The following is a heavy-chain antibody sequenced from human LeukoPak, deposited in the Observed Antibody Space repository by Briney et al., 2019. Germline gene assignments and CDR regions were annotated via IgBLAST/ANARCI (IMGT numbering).Heavy chain of an antibody. V-gene: IGHV3-30-3*01. CDR3: AKVPDRSFGGVVSEYYFDY. D-gene: IGHD3-16*01. CDR1: GFTFSSYA. CDR2: ISYDGSNK. J-gene: IGHJ4*02. Sequence: PGRSLRLSCAASGFTFSSYAMHWVRQAPGKGLEWVAVISYDGSNKYYADSVKGRFTISRDNSKNTLYLQMNSLRAEDTAVYYCAKVPDRSFGGVVSEYYFDYWGQGTLVTVSS.